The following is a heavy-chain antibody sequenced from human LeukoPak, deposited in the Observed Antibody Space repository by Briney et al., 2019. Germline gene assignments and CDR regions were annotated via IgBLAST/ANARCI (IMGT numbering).Heavy chain of an antibody. CDR1: GFTFSSYS. Sequence: GGSLRLSCAASGFTFSSYSMNWVRQAPGKGLEWVSYISSSSSTIYYADSVKGRFTISRDNAKNSLYLQMNSLRAEDTAVYHCARVGRGYDFWSGYRDDAFDIWGQGTMVTVSS. CDR3: ARVGRGYDFWSGYRDDAFDI. D-gene: IGHD3-3*01. J-gene: IGHJ3*02. V-gene: IGHV3-48*01. CDR2: ISSSSSTI.